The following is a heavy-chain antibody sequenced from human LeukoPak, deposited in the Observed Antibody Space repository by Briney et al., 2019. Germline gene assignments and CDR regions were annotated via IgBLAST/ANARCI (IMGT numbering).Heavy chain of an antibody. J-gene: IGHJ4*02. Sequence: GGSLRLSCAVSGFTFSSYDMHWVRQAPGKGREGVGVVSYVGSSKYYADAVKGRFTISRDNSKDTVYLQMNSLRAEDTAVYHCAKEDCSGGACYSLDYWGQGTLITVSS. V-gene: IGHV3-30*18. CDR1: GFTFSSYD. CDR2: VSYVGSSK. D-gene: IGHD2-15*01. CDR3: AKEDCSGGACYSLDY.